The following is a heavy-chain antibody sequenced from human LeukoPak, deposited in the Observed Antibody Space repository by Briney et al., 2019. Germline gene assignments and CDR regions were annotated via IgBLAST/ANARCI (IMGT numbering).Heavy chain of an antibody. V-gene: IGHV3-23*01. CDR3: ARDHWVTTIGDGFDL. CDR2: ITAGGDNT. Sequence: PGGSLRLSCSASGFNFNNYAMNWVRLAPGKGLEWLATITAGGDNTYYTDAVGGRFTISRDNSKYTVNLEMNSLRVEDTAVYYCARDHWVTTIGDGFDLWGQGTMVAVSS. D-gene: IGHD2-21*02. CDR1: GFNFNNYA. J-gene: IGHJ3*01.